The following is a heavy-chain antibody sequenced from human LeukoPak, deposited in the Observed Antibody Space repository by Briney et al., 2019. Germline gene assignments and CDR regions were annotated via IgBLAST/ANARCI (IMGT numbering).Heavy chain of an antibody. J-gene: IGHJ6*03. Sequence: RRGGSLRLSCAASGFTFDDYGMSGVRQAPGKGLEWVSGINWNGSVTGYVDSVKGRFTISRDNAKNSLYLQMNSLRAEDTALYYCARALSNYVDYYYYYYMDVWGKGTTVTVSS. V-gene: IGHV3-20*04. CDR1: GFTFDDYG. CDR3: ARALSNYVDYYYYYYMDV. CDR2: INWNGSVT. D-gene: IGHD4-11*01.